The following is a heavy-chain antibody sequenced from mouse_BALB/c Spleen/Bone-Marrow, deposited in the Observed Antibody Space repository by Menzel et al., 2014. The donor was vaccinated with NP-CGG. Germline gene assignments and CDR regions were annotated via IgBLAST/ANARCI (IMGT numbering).Heavy chain of an antibody. CDR3: RRSVGNPFDH. Sequence: VQLQQSDAELVKPGASVKISCKASGYTFTDHAIHWVKQKPEQGLEWIGYISPGNGDIEYNEKFKGKATLTADKSSSTAYMQLSGLTSEDSAVYICRRSVGNPFDHWGQGTTLTVSS. V-gene: IGHV1S53*01. CDR1: GYTFTDHA. J-gene: IGHJ2*01. CDR2: ISPGNGDI. D-gene: IGHD2-1*01.